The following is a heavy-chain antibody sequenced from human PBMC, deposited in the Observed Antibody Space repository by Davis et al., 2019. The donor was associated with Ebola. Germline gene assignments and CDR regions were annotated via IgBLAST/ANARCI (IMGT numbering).Heavy chain of an antibody. CDR2: ISLDGSK. D-gene: IGHD5-18*01. J-gene: IGHJ3*02. Sequence: GESLRLSCAASGISLTTSIMHWVRPAPGKGLAWVVGISLDGSKYYVDSVKGRFTTSMDNFRNTLYLQMDSLRDEDTALYYCAREGYSSGTAPAFDMWGQGTMVTVSS. CDR3: AREGYSSGTAPAFDM. CDR1: GISLTTSI. V-gene: IGHV3-30-3*01.